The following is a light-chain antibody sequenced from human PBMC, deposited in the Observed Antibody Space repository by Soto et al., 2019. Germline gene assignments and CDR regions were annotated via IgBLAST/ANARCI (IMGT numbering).Light chain of an antibody. CDR3: SSYTSSSPLYV. J-gene: IGLJ1*01. Sequence: QSVLTQPASVSGSPRQSITISCTGASSDVGGYTYVSWYQQHPGKAPKLMIYEVNNRPSGVSHRFSGSKSGNTASLTISGLQAEDEADYYCSSYTSSSPLYVFGTGTKLTVL. V-gene: IGLV2-14*01. CDR2: EVN. CDR1: SSDVGGYTY.